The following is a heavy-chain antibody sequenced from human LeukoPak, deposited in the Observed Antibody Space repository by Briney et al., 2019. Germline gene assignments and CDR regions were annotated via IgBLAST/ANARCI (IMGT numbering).Heavy chain of an antibody. CDR2: ISSSGGT. CDR3: ARAYGPGSSFAFPDY. J-gene: IGHJ4*02. V-gene: IGHV3-13*01. D-gene: IGHD3-10*01. Sequence: PGGSLRLSCITSGFIFSNYDMHRVRHPTGKGLEWVAAISSSGGTYYGDSLKGRFIISREDAQSSFYLQINNLRTEDSAVYFCARAYGPGSSFAFPDYWGQGTLVTVSS. CDR1: GFIFSNYD.